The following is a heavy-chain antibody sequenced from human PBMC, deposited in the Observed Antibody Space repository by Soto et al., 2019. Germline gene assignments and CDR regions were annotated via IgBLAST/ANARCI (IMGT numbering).Heavy chain of an antibody. CDR2: ISSSSSYI. CDR3: ARDPAETAFDY. CDR1: GFTFSSYN. J-gene: IGHJ4*02. Sequence: GGSLRLSCAASGFTFSSYNMNWVRQAPGKGLEWVSYISSSSSYIYYADSVKGRFTISRDNAKNSLYLQMNSLRAEDTAVYYCARDPAETAFDYWGQGTLVTVS. V-gene: IGHV3-21*05.